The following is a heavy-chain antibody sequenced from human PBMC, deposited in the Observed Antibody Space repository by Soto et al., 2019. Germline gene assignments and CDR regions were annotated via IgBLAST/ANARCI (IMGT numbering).Heavy chain of an antibody. V-gene: IGHV3-30*18. CDR3: AKDYRYCSGGSCYRYAFDI. CDR1: GFTFSSYG. J-gene: IGHJ3*02. D-gene: IGHD2-15*01. Sequence: GGSLRLSCAAPGFTFSSYGMHWVRQAPGKGLEWVAVISYDGSNKYYADSVKGRFTISRDNSKNTLYLQMNSLRAEDTAVYYCAKDYRYCSGGSCYRYAFDIWGQGTMVTVSS. CDR2: ISYDGSNK.